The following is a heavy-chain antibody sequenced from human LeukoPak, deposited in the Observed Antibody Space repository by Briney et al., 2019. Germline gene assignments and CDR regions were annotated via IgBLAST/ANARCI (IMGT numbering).Heavy chain of an antibody. CDR2: ISSSSSTI. CDR3: ARVDSSGPHAFDI. Sequence: GGSLRLSCAASGFTFSSYSMNWVRQAPGKGLEWVSYISSSSSTIYYADSVKGRFTISRDNAKNSLYLQMNSLRAEDTAVYYCARVDSSGPHAFDIWGQGTMVTVSS. D-gene: IGHD6-19*01. V-gene: IGHV3-48*04. CDR1: GFTFSSYS. J-gene: IGHJ3*02.